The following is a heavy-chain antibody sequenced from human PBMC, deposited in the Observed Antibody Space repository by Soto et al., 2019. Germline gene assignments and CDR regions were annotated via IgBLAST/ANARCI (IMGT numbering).Heavy chain of an antibody. V-gene: IGHV1-69*13. CDR3: AGGITMIVVVIRSGAFDI. J-gene: IGHJ3*02. Sequence: SVKVSCKASGGTFSSYAISWVRQAPGQGLEWMGGIIPIFGTANYAQKFQGRVTITADESTSTAYMELSSLRSEDTAVYYCAGGITMIVVVIRSGAFDIWGQGTMVTVS. CDR2: IIPIFGTA. D-gene: IGHD3-22*01. CDR1: GGTFSSYA.